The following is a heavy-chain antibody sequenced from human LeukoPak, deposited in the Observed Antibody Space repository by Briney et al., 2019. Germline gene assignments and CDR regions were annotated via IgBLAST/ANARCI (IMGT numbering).Heavy chain of an antibody. Sequence: PSETLSLTCTVSGGSISSYYWSWIRQPPGKGLEWIGYIYYSGSTNYNPSLKSRVTISVDTSKNQFSLKLSSVTAADTAVYYCARGQLGIKGWFDPWGQGTLVTVSS. J-gene: IGHJ5*02. CDR2: IYYSGST. CDR1: GGSISSYY. CDR3: ARGQLGIKGWFDP. D-gene: IGHD7-27*01. V-gene: IGHV4-59*01.